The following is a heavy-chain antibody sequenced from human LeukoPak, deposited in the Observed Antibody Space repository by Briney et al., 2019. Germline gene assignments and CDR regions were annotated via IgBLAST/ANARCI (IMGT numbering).Heavy chain of an antibody. CDR2: ISWDGGST. V-gene: IGHV3-43*01. J-gene: IGHJ2*01. CDR1: GFTFDDYT. Sequence: PGGSLRLSCAASGFTFDDYTMHWVRHAPGKGLEWVSLISWDGGSTYYADSVKGRFTISRDNSKNSLYLQMNSLRTEDTALYYCAKEGYGSGSYYKRPRYFDLWGRGTLVTVSS. D-gene: IGHD3-10*01. CDR3: AKEGYGSGSYYKRPRYFDL.